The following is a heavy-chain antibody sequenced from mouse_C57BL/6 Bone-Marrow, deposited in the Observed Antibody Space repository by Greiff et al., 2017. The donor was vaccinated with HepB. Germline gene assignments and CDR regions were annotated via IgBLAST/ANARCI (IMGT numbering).Heavy chain of an antibody. CDR1: GFSLTSYG. D-gene: IGHD1-1*01. CDR2: IWSGGST. CDR3: ARYGLYAMDY. Sequence: QVQLQQSGPGLVQPSQSLSITCPVSGFSLTSYGVHWVRQSPGKGLEWLGVIWSGGSTDYNAAFISRLSISKDNSKSQVFFKMNSLQADDTAIYYCARYGLYAMDYWGQGTSVTVSS. V-gene: IGHV2-2*01. J-gene: IGHJ4*01.